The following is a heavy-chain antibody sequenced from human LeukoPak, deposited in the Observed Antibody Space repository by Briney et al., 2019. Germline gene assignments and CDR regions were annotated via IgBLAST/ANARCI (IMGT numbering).Heavy chain of an antibody. Sequence: GGSLRFSCAASGFIFSSYAMNWVRQAPGKGLEWVSGISGGGGSTYFADSVKGRFTISRDNSKNTLSLQMNSLRAEDTAVYYCAKGDNSGSSSSYDYWGRGTLVTVSS. D-gene: IGHD3-10*01. CDR1: GFIFSSYA. CDR2: ISGGGGST. V-gene: IGHV3-23*01. J-gene: IGHJ4*02. CDR3: AKGDNSGSSSSYDY.